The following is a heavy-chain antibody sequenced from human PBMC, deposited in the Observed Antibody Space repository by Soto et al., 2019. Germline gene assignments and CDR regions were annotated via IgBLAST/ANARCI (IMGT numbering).Heavy chain of an antibody. J-gene: IGHJ5*02. D-gene: IGHD2-2*01. CDR2: IYHSGST. V-gene: IGHV4-38-2*02. CDR1: GYSISSGYY. CDR3: ARDGYQLPADWFDP. Sequence: PSETLSLTCAVSGYSISSGYYCGWIRQPPGKGLEWIGSIYHSGSTYYNPSLKSRVTISVDTSKNQFSLKLSSVTAADTAVYYCARDGYQLPADWFDPWGQGTLVTVSS.